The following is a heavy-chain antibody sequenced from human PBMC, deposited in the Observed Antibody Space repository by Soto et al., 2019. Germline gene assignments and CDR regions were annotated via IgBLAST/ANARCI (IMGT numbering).Heavy chain of an antibody. CDR2: TNPKSGFT. Sequence: SVELTWKDCGYGIADKSMRWVQQANGQGLEWMGWTNPKSGFTKALQKFQGRIALTRDTSISTFYMEVRSLTSDDTAVSYCARDRGQNSCYLWVQRTLVTVSS. D-gene: IGHD5-12*01. V-gene: IGHV1-2*02. J-gene: IGHJ1*01. CDR3: ARDRGQNSCYL. CDR1: GYGIADKS.